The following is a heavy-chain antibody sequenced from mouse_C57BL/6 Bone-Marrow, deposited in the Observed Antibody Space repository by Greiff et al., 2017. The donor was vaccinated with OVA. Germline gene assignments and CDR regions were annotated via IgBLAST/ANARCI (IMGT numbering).Heavy chain of an antibody. D-gene: IGHD1-1*01. CDR2: ISSGGSYT. CDR1: GFTFSSYG. Sequence: DVHLVESGGDLVKPGGSLKLSCAASGFTFSSYGMSWVRETPDKRLEWVATISSGGSYTYYPDSVKGRFTISRDKAKNTLYLQMSSLKSEDTAMYYCARHGDYGSFFDYWGQGTTLTVSS. V-gene: IGHV5-6*01. J-gene: IGHJ2*01. CDR3: ARHGDYGSFFDY.